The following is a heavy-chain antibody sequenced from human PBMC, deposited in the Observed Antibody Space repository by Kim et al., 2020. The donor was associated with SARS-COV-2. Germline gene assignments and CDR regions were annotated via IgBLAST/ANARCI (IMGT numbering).Heavy chain of an antibody. V-gene: IGHV3-53*01. CDR3: ARNDYGDSLFDF. J-gene: IGHJ4*02. Sequence: GGSLRLSCAASGFTVSSHYMSWVRQDPGKGPEWVSVIYRGGSTYYADSVKGRFTISRDNSKNALYLQMNSLRAEDTAVYYCARNDYGDSLFDFWGQGTLVTVSS. D-gene: IGHD4-17*01. CDR1: GFTVSSHY. CDR2: IYRGGST.